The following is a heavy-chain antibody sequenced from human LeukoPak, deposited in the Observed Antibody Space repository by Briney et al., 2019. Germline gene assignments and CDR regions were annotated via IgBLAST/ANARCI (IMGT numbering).Heavy chain of an antibody. CDR3: ARIEYSSSSGALD. V-gene: IGHV4-59*08. CDR2: IYYSGST. J-gene: IGHJ4*02. D-gene: IGHD6-6*01. CDR1: GGSISSYY. Sequence: PSETLSLTCTVSGGSISSYYWNWIRQPPGKGLEWIGYIYYSGSTNYNPSLKSRVTISVDTSKNQFSLKLSSVTAADTAVYYCARIEYSSSSGALDWGQGTLVTVSS.